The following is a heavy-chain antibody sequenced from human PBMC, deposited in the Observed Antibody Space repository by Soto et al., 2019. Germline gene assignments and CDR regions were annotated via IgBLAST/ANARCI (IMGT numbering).Heavy chain of an antibody. CDR1: GGSMLSYY. CDR2: VYYGGSP. V-gene: IGHV4-59*01. Sequence: PSETLSLTCTVSGGSMLSYYWSWIRLPPGKGLEWIAYVYYGGSPNYNPSLKSRVTISVDVSKNQFSLRLRSVTAADTAVYYCTRSPQLERRGPFASWGQGTQVTVSS. J-gene: IGHJ4*02. CDR3: TRSPQLERRGPFAS. D-gene: IGHD1-1*01.